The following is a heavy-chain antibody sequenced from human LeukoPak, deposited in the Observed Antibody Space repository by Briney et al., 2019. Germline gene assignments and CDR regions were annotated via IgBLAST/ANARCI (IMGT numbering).Heavy chain of an antibody. CDR2: ISSSGSTI. J-gene: IGHJ4*02. D-gene: IGHD6-6*01. Sequence: GGSLRLSCAASGFTLSDYYMSWIRQAPGKGLEGVSYISSSGSTIFYADSVKGRFTVSRDNAKNSLYLQMNSLRAEDTAVYYCARVKAFGSARLDYWGQGTLVTVSS. CDR1: GFTLSDYY. V-gene: IGHV3-11*04. CDR3: ARVKAFGSARLDY.